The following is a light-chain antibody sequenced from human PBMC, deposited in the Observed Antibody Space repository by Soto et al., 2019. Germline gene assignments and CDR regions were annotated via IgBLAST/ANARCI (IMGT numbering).Light chain of an antibody. CDR2: GNS. CDR1: SSNIGAGYD. Sequence: QSVLTQPPSVSGAPGQTVTISCTGSSSNIGAGYDVQWYQQLPGTAPKLLIYGNSNRPSGVPDRFSGSKSGTSASLAITGLQAEDEADYYCQSYDSSLSGVVFGGGTKLTVL. CDR3: QSYDSSLSGVV. J-gene: IGLJ2*01. V-gene: IGLV1-40*01.